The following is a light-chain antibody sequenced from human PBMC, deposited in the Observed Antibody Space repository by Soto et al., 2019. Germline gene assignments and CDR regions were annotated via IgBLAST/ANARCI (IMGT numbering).Light chain of an antibody. CDR3: QQYTSSIT. CDR1: QSVSSTY. CDR2: GAS. J-gene: IGKJ3*01. V-gene: IGKV3-20*01. Sequence: IVLTQSPGTLSLSPGERATLSCRASQSVSSTYLAWYQQKPGQAPRLLIYGASSRATGIPDRFSGSGSGTDFTLTISRLEPEDFAVYYCQQYTSSITFGPGTKVEIK.